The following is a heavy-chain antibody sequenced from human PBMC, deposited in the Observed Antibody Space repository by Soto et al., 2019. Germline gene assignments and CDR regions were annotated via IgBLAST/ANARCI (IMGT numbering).Heavy chain of an antibody. CDR1: GGSICSGGYS. Sequence: SETLSLTCAVSGGSICSGGYSWSWIRQPPGKGLEWIGYIYHSGSTYYNPSLKSRVTISVDRSKNQFSLKLSSVTAADTAVYDCARSKTTVTSYDYWGQGTPVTVS. CDR2: IYHSGST. D-gene: IGHD4-17*01. CDR3: ARSKTTVTSYDY. V-gene: IGHV4-30-2*01. J-gene: IGHJ4*02.